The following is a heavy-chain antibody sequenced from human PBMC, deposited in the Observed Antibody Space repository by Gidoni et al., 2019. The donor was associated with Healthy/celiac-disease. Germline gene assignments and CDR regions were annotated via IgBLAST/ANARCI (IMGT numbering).Heavy chain of an antibody. J-gene: IGHJ6*02. CDR2: IRSKANSYAT. D-gene: IGHD3-22*01. V-gene: IGHV3-73*02. CDR1: GFTFSGSA. CDR3: TTPYYYDSSGYYYYYGMDV. Sequence: EVQLVESGGGLVQPGGSLKLSCAASGFTFSGSAMHWVRQASGKGLEWVGRIRSKANSYATAYAASVKGRFTISRDDSKNTAYLQMTSLKTEDTALYYCTTPYYYDSSGYYYYYGMDVWGQGTTVTVSS.